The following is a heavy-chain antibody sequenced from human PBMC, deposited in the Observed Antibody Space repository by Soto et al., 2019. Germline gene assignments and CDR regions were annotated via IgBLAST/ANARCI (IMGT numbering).Heavy chain of an antibody. J-gene: IGHJ4*02. CDR1: GLTFSNYA. V-gene: IGHV3-23*01. CDR3: AKNQERELPRVIDF. Sequence: EVRLLESGGGLVQPGGSLRLSCATSGLTFSNYAMSWVRQAPGGGLEWVSSMSGSSSTTYYADSVRGRFTISRDRSKNTLYIQMSSLRAEDTALYYCAKNQERELPRVIDFWGQGTLVTVSS. CDR2: MSGSSSTT. D-gene: IGHD1-7*01.